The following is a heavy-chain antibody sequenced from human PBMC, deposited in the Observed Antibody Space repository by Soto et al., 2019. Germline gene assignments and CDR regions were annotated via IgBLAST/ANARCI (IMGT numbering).Heavy chain of an antibody. D-gene: IGHD3-16*01. CDR3: AMVDVYVTPSPQDV. CDR1: GYTFTRYG. Sequence: QVQLVQSGAEVKNPGASVKVSCKASGYTFTRYGIGWARQAPGQGLEWMGWINTYNGNTNYAQNVQGRVTLTTDRSTSMAYIQIRSLRSTDTAIYYCAMVDVYVTPSPQDVWGQGTPVIVSS. J-gene: IGHJ6*02. V-gene: IGHV1-18*01. CDR2: INTYNGNT.